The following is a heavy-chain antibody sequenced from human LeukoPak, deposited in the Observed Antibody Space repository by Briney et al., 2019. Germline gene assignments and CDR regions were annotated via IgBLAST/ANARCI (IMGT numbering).Heavy chain of an antibody. J-gene: IGHJ4*02. CDR3: ARAPRALRYFDWSPGPFDY. V-gene: IGHV4-30-4*01. D-gene: IGHD3-9*01. CDR2: IYYSGST. Sequence: ASETLCLTCTVSGGSISSGDYYWSWIRQPPGKGLEWIGYIYYSGSTYYNPSLKSRVTISVDTSKNQFSLKLSSVTAADTAVYYCARAPRALRYFDWSPGPFDYWGQGTLVTVSS. CDR1: GGSISSGDYY.